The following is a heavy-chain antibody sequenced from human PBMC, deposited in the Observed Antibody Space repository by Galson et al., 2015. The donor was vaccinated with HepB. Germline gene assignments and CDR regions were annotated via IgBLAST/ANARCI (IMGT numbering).Heavy chain of an antibody. CDR2: IVPIFGIA. J-gene: IGHJ4*02. CDR1: GSTFSSYA. CDR3: ARGPNTMVRGVIRGYFDY. Sequence: SVKVSCKASGSTFSSYAISWVRQAPGQGLEWMGGIVPIFGIANYAQKFQGKVTITADESTSTAYMELSSLRSEDTAVYYCARGPNTMVRGVIRGYFDYWGQGTLVTVSS. V-gene: IGHV1-69*13. D-gene: IGHD3-10*01.